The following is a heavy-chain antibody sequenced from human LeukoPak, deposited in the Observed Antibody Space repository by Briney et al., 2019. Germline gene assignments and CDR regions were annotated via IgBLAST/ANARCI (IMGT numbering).Heavy chain of an antibody. D-gene: IGHD5-18*01. CDR2: ISGSGGST. V-gene: IGHV3-23*01. CDR3: AKGTRGVDTATQYYFDY. Sequence: GGSLRLSCAASGFTFSSYAMSWVRQAPGKGLEWVSAISGSGGSTNYADSVKGRFTISRDNSKNTLYLQMNSLRAEDTAIYYCAKGTRGVDTATQYYFDYWGQGTLVTVSS. J-gene: IGHJ4*02. CDR1: GFTFSSYA.